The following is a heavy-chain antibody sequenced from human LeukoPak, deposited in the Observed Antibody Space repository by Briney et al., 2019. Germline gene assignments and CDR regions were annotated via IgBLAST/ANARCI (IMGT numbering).Heavy chain of an antibody. CDR2: INPNSGGT. CDR3: ARSGRGTYYYFDL. CDR1: GYTFTGYY. V-gene: IGHV1-2*02. D-gene: IGHD1-26*01. Sequence: ASVKVSCKASGYTFTGYYMHWVRQAPGQGLEWMGWINPNSGGTDYAQKFQGRVTMTRDTSISTAYMELSRLRSDDTAVYYCARSGRGTYYYFDLWGQGTLVTVSS. J-gene: IGHJ4*02.